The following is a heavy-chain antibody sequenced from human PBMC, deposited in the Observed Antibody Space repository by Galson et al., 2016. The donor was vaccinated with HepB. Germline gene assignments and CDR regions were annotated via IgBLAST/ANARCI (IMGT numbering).Heavy chain of an antibody. J-gene: IGHJ4*02. CDR1: GFTFSTYD. V-gene: IGHV3-30*04. D-gene: IGHD6-6*01. CDR2: ISYNGGYR. Sequence: SLRLSCAASGFTFSTYDMHWVRQAPGNGLEWVTLISYNGGYRNYVDSVKGRFSISRDNSRDTLYLEMNSLRIEDTDVYYCARGNHKYSSSSLDYWGQGSLVTVSS. CDR3: ARGNHKYSSSSLDY.